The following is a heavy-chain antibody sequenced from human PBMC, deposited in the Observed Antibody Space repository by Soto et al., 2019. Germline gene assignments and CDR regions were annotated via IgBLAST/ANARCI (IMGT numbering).Heavy chain of an antibody. CDR2: ISSSSSTI. V-gene: IGHV3-48*01. Sequence: GGSLRLSCAASGFTFSSYSMNWVRQAPGKGLEWVSYISSSSSTIYYADSVKGRFTISRDNAKNSLYLQMNSLRAEDTAVYYCARQYCSSTSCYDPHDYWGQGTLVTVSS. D-gene: IGHD2-2*01. CDR3: ARQYCSSTSCYDPHDY. J-gene: IGHJ4*02. CDR1: GFTFSSYS.